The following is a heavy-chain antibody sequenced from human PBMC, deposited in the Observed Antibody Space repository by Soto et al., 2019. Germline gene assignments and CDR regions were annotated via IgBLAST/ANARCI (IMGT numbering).Heavy chain of an antibody. CDR1: GGSISSGGYS. V-gene: IGHV4-30-2*01. CDR2: IYHSGST. D-gene: IGHD4-17*01. Sequence: SETLSLTCAVSGGSISSGGYSWSWIRQPPGKGLEWIGYIYHSGSTYYNPSLKSRVTISVDTSKNQFSLKLSSVTAADTAVYYCARWGKGDSYGEFDYWGQGTLVTVSS. CDR3: ARWGKGDSYGEFDY. J-gene: IGHJ4*02.